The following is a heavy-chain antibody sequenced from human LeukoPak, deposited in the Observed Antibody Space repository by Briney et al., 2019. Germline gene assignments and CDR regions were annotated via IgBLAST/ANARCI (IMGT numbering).Heavy chain of an antibody. D-gene: IGHD5-12*01. Sequence: GESLKISCKGSGYSFTSYWIGWVRQMPGKGLEWMGIIYPGDSDTRYRPSFQGQVTISADKSISTAYLQWSSLKASDTAMYYCARHGYSGYDPLHYYYYYGMDVWGQGTTVTVSS. CDR1: GYSFTSYW. CDR3: ARHGYSGYDPLHYYYYYGMDV. CDR2: IYPGDSDT. J-gene: IGHJ6*02. V-gene: IGHV5-51*01.